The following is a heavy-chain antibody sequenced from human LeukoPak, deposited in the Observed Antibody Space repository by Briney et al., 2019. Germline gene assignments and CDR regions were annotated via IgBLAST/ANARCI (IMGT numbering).Heavy chain of an antibody. V-gene: IGHV4-59*01. CDR1: GGSISSDY. D-gene: IGHD6-13*01. CDR3: AREYSRSWNHALDI. CDR2: IYYSGST. Sequence: SETLSLTCTVSGGSISSDYWSWIRQPPGKGLEWVGYIYYSGSTNHNPSLKSRVTISIDTSKNQFSLKLTSVTAADTAVYYCAREYSRSWNHALDIWGEGTMVTVSS. J-gene: IGHJ3*02.